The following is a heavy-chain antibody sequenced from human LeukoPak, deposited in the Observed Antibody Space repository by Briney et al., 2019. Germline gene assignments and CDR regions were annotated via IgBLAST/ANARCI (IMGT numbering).Heavy chain of an antibody. CDR2: IYYSGST. D-gene: IGHD1-26*01. J-gene: IGHJ4*02. CDR3: ARSDGSYYFDY. CDR1: GVSISSYY. Sequence: SETLSLTCTVSGVSISSYYWSWIRQPPGKGLEWIGYIYYSGSTNYNPSLKSRVTISVDTSKNQFSLKLSSVTAADTAVYYCARSDGSYYFDYWGQGTLVTVSS. V-gene: IGHV4-59*08.